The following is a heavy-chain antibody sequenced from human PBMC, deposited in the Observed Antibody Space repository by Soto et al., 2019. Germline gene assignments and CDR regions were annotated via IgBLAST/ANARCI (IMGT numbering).Heavy chain of an antibody. CDR3: ARDWTHYYDSSGYQGGGDY. D-gene: IGHD3-22*01. V-gene: IGHV1-46*01. J-gene: IGHJ4*01. CDR1: GYTFTSYY. Sequence: ASVKVSCKASGYTFTSYYMHWVRQAPGQGLEWMGIINPSGGSTSYAQKIQSRVTMTRDTSTSTDNMKQSSMRSEDTAVYYCARDWTHYYDSSGYQGGGDYWG. CDR2: INPSGGST.